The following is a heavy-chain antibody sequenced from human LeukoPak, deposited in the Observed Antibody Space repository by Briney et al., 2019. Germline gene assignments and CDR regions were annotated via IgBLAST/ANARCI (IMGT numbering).Heavy chain of an antibody. D-gene: IGHD3-22*01. CDR2: IKKDGSEK. CDR1: GFTFSSYW. CDR3: TREVVIFYYYYMDV. Sequence: GGSLRLSCAASGFTFSSYWMSWVRQAPGKGLEWVANIKKDGSEKYYVDSVKGRFTISRDNAKKSLYLQMNSLKTEDTAVYYCTREVVIFYYYYMDVWGTGTTVTVSS. J-gene: IGHJ6*03. V-gene: IGHV3-7*03.